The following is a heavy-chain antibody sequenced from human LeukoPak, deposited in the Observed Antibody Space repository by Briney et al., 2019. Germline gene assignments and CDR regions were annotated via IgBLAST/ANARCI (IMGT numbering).Heavy chain of an antibody. CDR3: VRIRSGANGGYFDY. V-gene: IGHV2-26*01. Sequence: KGSGPTLVNPTETLTLTCTVSGFALSDAAMGVSWTRQPPGMALKWLAHIFSNDAKSYYTSLKSRVTISKDTSKSQVVLSMTNMDPVDTATYYCVRIRSGANGGYFDYWGQGTLVTVSS. J-gene: IGHJ4*02. CDR2: IFSNDAK. CDR1: GFALSDAAMG. D-gene: IGHD3-10*01.